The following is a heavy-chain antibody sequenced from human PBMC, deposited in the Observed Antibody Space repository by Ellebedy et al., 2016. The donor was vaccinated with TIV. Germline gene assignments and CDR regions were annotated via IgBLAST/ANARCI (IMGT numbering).Heavy chain of an antibody. CDR1: GGSISSSSYY. Sequence: SETLSLTXTVSGGSISSSSYYWGWIRQPPGKGLEWIGSIYYSGSTYYNPSLKSRVTISVDTSKNQFSLKLSSVTAADTAVYYCATEDPYCSGGSCYAGPWGQGTLVTVSS. CDR3: ATEDPYCSGGSCYAGP. CDR2: IYYSGST. D-gene: IGHD2-15*01. V-gene: IGHV4-39*02. J-gene: IGHJ5*02.